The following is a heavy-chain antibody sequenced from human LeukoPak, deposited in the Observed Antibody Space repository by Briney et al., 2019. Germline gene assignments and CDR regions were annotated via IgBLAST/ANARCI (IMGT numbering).Heavy chain of an antibody. V-gene: IGHV4-31*03. D-gene: IGHD3-10*01. J-gene: IGHJ3*02. Sequence: SETLSLTCTVSGGSISSGGYYWSWIRQHPGKGLEWIGYIYYSGSTYYNPSLKSRVTISVDTSKNQFSLKLSSVTAADTAVYYCASTEGVEFRGYPFDIWDQGTMVTVSS. CDR1: GGSISSGGYY. CDR3: ASTEGVEFRGYPFDI. CDR2: IYYSGST.